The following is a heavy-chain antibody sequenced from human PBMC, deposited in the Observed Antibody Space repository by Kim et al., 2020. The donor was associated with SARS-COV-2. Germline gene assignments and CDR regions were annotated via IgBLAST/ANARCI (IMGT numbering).Heavy chain of an antibody. D-gene: IGHD4-17*01. CDR1: GGSISSSSYY. CDR3: ARRLLYGDYTNWFDP. J-gene: IGHJ5*02. CDR2: IYYSGST. V-gene: IGHV4-39*01. Sequence: SETLSLTCTVSGGSISSSSYYWGWIRQPPGKGLEWIGSIYYSGSTYYNPSLKSRVTISVDTSKNQFSLKLSSVTAADTAVYYCARRLLYGDYTNWFDPWGQGTLVTVSS.